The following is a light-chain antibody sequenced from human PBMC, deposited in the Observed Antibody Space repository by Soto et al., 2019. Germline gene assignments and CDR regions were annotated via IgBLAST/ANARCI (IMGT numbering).Light chain of an antibody. Sequence: EIVITQAPATLSVSPGESATLSCRASQTVTNNLAWYQQKSGQAPRLLIYRASTRATAIPARFSGSGSGTEFTLTISSLQSEDFGVYYCQQYNSWPYTFGQGTKVDIK. CDR1: QTVTNN. CDR3: QQYNSWPYT. CDR2: RAS. V-gene: IGKV3-15*01. J-gene: IGKJ2*01.